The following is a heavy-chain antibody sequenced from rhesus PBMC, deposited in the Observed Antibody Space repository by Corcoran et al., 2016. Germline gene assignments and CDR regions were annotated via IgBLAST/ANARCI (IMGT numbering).Heavy chain of an antibody. Sequence: VQLQESGPGLVKPSETLSLTFSVSGSSPRSGSGWSWIRQPPGKGLEWIGYIGGSSGSTNYNPSLKSRVTISKDTSKNQFSLKLSSVTAADTAVYYCARRSSYWYFDLWGPGTPITISS. CDR1: GSSPRSGSG. J-gene: IGHJ2*01. V-gene: IGHV4-127*01. CDR2: IGGSSGST. D-gene: IGHD4-29*01. CDR3: ARRSSYWYFDL.